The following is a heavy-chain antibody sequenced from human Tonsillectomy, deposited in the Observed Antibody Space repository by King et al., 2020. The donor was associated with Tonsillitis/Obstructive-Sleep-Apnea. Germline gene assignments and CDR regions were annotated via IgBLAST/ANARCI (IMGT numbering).Heavy chain of an antibody. CDR2: IYPGDSDT. J-gene: IGHJ2*01. V-gene: IGHV5-51*01. Sequence: EVQLVESGAEVKKPGESLKISCQGSGYSFTSYWIGCVRQMPGKGLEWMGIIYPGDSDTRYSPSFQGQVTISADKSISTAYLQWSSLKASDTALYYCAISYYGDYRYWYFDLWGRGTLVTVSS. D-gene: IGHD4-17*01. CDR3: AISYYGDYRYWYFDL. CDR1: GYSFTSYW.